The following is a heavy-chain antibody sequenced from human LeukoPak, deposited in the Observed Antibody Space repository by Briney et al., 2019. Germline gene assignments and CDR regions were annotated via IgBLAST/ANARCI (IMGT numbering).Heavy chain of an antibody. J-gene: IGHJ3*02. Sequence: SETLSLTCTVSGGSISSSSYYWGWIRQPPGKGLEWIESIYYSGSTYYNPSLKSRVTISVDTSKNQFSLKLSSVTAADTAVYSCARPFRTGYSYAAGAFEIWGQGTMVTVSS. CDR1: GGSISSSSYY. D-gene: IGHD5-18*01. CDR3: ARPFRTGYSYAAGAFEI. CDR2: IYYSGST. V-gene: IGHV4-39*01.